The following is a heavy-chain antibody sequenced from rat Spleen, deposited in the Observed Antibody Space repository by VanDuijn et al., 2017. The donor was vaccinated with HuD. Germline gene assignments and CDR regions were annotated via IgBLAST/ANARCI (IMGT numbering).Heavy chain of an antibody. J-gene: IGHJ2*01. Sequence: EVQLVETGGGLVQPGRSLKLSCVASGFTFSAYWMYWVRQAPGKGLEWVSSISSDGFTTYYPDSVKGRFTISRANSENTVYLQMNSLRSEDTATYYCAVAGFGYWGQGVMVTVSS. V-gene: IGHV5-58*01. CDR3: AVAGFGY. D-gene: IGHD4-4*01. CDR1: GFTFSAYW. CDR2: ISSDGFTT.